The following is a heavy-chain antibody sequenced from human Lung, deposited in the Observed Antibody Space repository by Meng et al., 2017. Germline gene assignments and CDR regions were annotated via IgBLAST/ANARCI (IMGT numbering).Heavy chain of an antibody. V-gene: IGHV4-34*01. J-gene: IGHJ4*02. CDR3: ARDQGGAGGY. CDR2: INHRGRT. D-gene: IGHD2-15*01. Sequence: QVQLQQWGAGELKPSETLSLTCAVYVGSFSGYQWNWIRQSPGKGLEWIGGINHRGRTNYNPSLKSRVTISVDTSKNQFSLKLSSVTAADTAVYYCARDQGGAGGYWGQGTLVTVSS. CDR1: VGSFSGYQ.